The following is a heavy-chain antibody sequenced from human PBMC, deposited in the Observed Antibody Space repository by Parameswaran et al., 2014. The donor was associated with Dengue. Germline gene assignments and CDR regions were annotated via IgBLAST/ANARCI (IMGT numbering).Heavy chain of an antibody. Sequence: WVRQAPGQGLEWMGWISAYNGNTNYAQKLQGRVTMTTDTSTSTAYMELRSLRSDDTAVYYCARVWVPYYYDSSGYGVFDYWGQGTLVTVSS. V-gene: IGHV1-18*01. CDR2: ISAYNGNT. D-gene: IGHD3-22*01. J-gene: IGHJ4*02. CDR3: ARVWVPYYYDSSGYGVFDY.